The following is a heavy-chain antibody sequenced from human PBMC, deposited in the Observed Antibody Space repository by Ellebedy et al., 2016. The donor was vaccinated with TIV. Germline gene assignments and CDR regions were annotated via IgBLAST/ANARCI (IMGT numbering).Heavy chain of an antibody. V-gene: IGHV1-18*04. D-gene: IGHD2-15*01. J-gene: IGHJ2*01. CDR3: ALKRGGWYSDL. CDR1: GYTFTTYY. CDR2: VRAYNGDT. Sequence: ASVKVSCXASGYTFTTYYIHWVRQAPGQGLEWMARVRAYNGDTNYAQKFQSRVTMTTDTSTSTLYMELRSLRADDTAVYYCALKRGGWYSDLWGRGTLVTVSS.